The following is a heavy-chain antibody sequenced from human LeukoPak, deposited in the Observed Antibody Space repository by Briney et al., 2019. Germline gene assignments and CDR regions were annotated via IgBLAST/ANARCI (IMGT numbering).Heavy chain of an antibody. D-gene: IGHD3-10*01. J-gene: IGHJ3*01. CDR2: INQDGSDM. CDR1: GFIFNTFW. Sequence: GALRLSCAASGFIFNTFWMNWVRLTPGKGLEWVAKINQDGSDMYYVDSVKGRFFVSRDNARNLVYLQMNSLRVDDTAVYYCARDFPGIGRGTFDFWGQGTIIIVSS. CDR3: ARDFPGIGRGTFDF. V-gene: IGHV3-7*03.